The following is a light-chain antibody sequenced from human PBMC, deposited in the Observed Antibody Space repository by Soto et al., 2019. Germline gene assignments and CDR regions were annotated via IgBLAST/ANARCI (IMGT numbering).Light chain of an antibody. V-gene: IGLV2-14*01. CDR1: SSDVGAYNY. Sequence: QSVLTQPPLVSGAPGQRVTISCTGTSSDVGAYNYVSWYQQHPDKAPKLLIFEVTNRPSGVSGRFSGSKSGITASLSISGLQPEDEADYYCTSYSSSSPVLFGGGTQLTVL. CDR3: TSYSSSSPVL. J-gene: IGLJ2*01. CDR2: EVT.